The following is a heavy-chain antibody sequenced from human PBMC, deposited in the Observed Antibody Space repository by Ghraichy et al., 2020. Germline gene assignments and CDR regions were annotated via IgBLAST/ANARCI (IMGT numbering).Heavy chain of an antibody. V-gene: IGHV4-4*07. CDR2: VYSNGAGA. Sequence: SETLSLTCIASGGSIQGYYWNWIRQSAGKGLERIGRVYSNGAGANYNPSLESRVTMSADTSKNQVSLNLNSVTAADTALYYCVREVATYYGGIWGNFRFDSWGQGTPVTVSS. D-gene: IGHD2-21*01. CDR3: VREVATYYGGIWGNFRFDS. J-gene: IGHJ4*02. CDR1: GGSIQGYY.